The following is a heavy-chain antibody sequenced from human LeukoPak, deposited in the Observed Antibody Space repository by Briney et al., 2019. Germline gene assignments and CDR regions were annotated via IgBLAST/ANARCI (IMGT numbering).Heavy chain of an antibody. Sequence: SETLSLTCSVSGGSVDNSDYYWSWLRQPPGKELEWIGHIYHSGSTIYNPSLKSRVTISVDTSKNQISLKLNSVTAADTAVYYCALDYGGNSGFDPWGQGTLVTVSS. CDR2: IYHSGST. D-gene: IGHD4-23*01. CDR1: GGSVDNSDYY. CDR3: ALDYGGNSGFDP. V-gene: IGHV4-61*08. J-gene: IGHJ5*02.